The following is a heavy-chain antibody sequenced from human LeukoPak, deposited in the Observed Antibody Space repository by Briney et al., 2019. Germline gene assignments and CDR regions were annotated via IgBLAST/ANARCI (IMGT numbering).Heavy chain of an antibody. CDR1: GGSISSYY. J-gene: IGHJ5*02. Sequence: PSETLSLTCTVSGGSISSYYWSWIRQPPGKGLEWMGHIYYSGSTNYNPSLKSRVTISVDTSKNQFSLKLSPVTAADTAVYYCARGYFDWLSPEVNWFDPWGQGTLVTVSS. V-gene: IGHV4-59*01. CDR2: IYYSGST. D-gene: IGHD3-9*01. CDR3: ARGYFDWLSPEVNWFDP.